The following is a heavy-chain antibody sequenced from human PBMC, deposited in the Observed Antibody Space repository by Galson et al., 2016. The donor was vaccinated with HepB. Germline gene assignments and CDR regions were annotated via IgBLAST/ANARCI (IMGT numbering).Heavy chain of an antibody. CDR2: IDWDDNK. CDR1: GFSLSTSGMC. J-gene: IGHJ5*02. Sequence: PALVKPTQTLKLTCAFSGFSLSTSGMCVNWIRQPPGKSLEWLALIDWDDNKFYNTSLKTRLTISKDTSKNQVVLTMTNMDPVDTATYYCARLSLKMVRGVISRGWFDPWGQGTLVTVSS. V-gene: IGHV2-70*01. CDR3: ARLSLKMVRGVISRGWFDP. D-gene: IGHD3-10*01.